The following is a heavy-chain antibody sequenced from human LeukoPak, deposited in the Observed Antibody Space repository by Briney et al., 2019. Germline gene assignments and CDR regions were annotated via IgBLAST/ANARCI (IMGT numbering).Heavy chain of an antibody. J-gene: IGHJ3*02. CDR2: ISWNSGSI. CDR1: GFTFDDYA. CDR3: AKDIAAAGYDAFDI. V-gene: IGHV3-9*01. Sequence: GRSLRLSCAASGFTFDDYAMHWVRQAPGKGLEWVSGISWNSGSIGYADSVKGRFTISRDNAKNSLYLQMNSLIAEDTALYYCAKDIAAAGYDAFDIWGQGTMVTVSS. D-gene: IGHD6-13*01.